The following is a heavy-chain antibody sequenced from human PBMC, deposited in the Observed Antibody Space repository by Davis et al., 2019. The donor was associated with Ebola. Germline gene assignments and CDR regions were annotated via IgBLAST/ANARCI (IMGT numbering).Heavy chain of an antibody. CDR3: TTDWYGGYYGMDV. J-gene: IGHJ6*02. D-gene: IGHD3-10*01. CDR1: GFTFSSYS. V-gene: IGHV3-21*01. Sequence: PGGSLRLSCAASGFTFSSYSMNWVRQAPGKGLEWVSSISSSSSYIYYADSVKGRFTISRDNAKNSLYLQMNSLRAEDTAVYYCTTDWYGGYYGMDVWGQGTTVTVSS. CDR2: ISSSSSYI.